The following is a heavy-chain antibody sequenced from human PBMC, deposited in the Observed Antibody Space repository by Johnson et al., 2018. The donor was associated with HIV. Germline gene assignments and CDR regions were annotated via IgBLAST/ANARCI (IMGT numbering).Heavy chain of an antibody. CDR3: AREGLYSGSLGAFDI. D-gene: IGHD1-26*01. Sequence: QVQLVESGGGLVKPGGSLRLSCAASGFTFSDYYMGWIRQAPGKGLEWISYISITGNTIYYADSVTGRFPISRDNAKNSLSLQMNRLRAEDAAVYYCAREGLYSGSLGAFDIWGQGTAVTVSS. J-gene: IGHJ3*02. CDR2: ISITGNTI. V-gene: IGHV3-11*04. CDR1: GFTFSDYY.